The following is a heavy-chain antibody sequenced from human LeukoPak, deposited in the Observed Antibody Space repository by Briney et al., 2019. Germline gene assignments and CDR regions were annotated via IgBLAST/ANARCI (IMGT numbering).Heavy chain of an antibody. CDR1: GGSISSSSYY. J-gene: IGHJ6*03. CDR3: ARDYYYYYMDV. Sequence: SETLSLTCTVSGGSISSSSYYWGWIRQPPGKGLEWMGSIYYSGSTYYNPSLKSRVTISVDTSKNQFSLKLSSVTAADTAVYYCARDYYYYYMDVWGKGTTVTVSS. V-gene: IGHV4-39*07. CDR2: IYYSGST.